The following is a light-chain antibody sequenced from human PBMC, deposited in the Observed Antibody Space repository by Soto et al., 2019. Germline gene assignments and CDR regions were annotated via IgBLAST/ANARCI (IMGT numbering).Light chain of an antibody. Sequence: DIQMTQSPSSLSASVGDRVTITCRASQGISTYLNWYQQKPGKAPKLLIYAASSLQSGVPSRFSGSGSETDFTLTISSLQLEDFATYSCQQSYSTTWTFGQGTKVEIK. CDR3: QQSYSTTWT. CDR1: QGISTY. CDR2: AAS. J-gene: IGKJ1*01. V-gene: IGKV1-39*01.